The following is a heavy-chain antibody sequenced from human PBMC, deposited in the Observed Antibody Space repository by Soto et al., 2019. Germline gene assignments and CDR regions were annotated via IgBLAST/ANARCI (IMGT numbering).Heavy chain of an antibody. Sequence: SETLSLTCTVSGGSISRYYWNWIRQPPGKGLEWIGYIYYSGSTNYNPSLKSRVTISVDTSKNQFSLKLSSVTAADTAVYYCARDHDSWGQGTLVTVSS. J-gene: IGHJ4*02. V-gene: IGHV4-59*12. CDR1: GGSISRYY. CDR3: ARDHDS. CDR2: IYYSGST.